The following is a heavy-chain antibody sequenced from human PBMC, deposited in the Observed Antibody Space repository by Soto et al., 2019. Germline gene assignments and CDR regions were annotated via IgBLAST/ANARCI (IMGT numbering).Heavy chain of an antibody. CDR1: GFTGSSNY. Sequence: PGGSLRLSCAASGFTGSSNYMSWVRQAPGKGLEWVSVIYSGGSTYYADSVKGRFTISRDNSKNTLYLQMNSLRAEDTAVYYCYSDYYDSSGYYYGFGYWGQGTLVTVSS. J-gene: IGHJ4*02. CDR2: IYSGGST. CDR3: YSDYYDSSGYYYGFGY. D-gene: IGHD3-22*01. V-gene: IGHV3-66*01.